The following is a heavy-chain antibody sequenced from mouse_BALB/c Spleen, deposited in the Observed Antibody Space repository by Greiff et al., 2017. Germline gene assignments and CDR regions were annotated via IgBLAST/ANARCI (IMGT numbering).Heavy chain of an antibody. Sequence: EVHLVESGGGLVKPGGSLKLSCAASGFTFSSYTMSWVRQTPEKRLEWVATISSGGSYTYYPDSVKGRFTISRDNAKNTLYLQMSSLKSEDTAMYYCTRNYYDYDGWYFDVWGAGTTVTVSS. J-gene: IGHJ1*01. CDR3: TRNYYDYDGWYFDV. CDR1: GFTFSSYT. D-gene: IGHD2-4*01. CDR2: ISSGGSYT. V-gene: IGHV5-6-4*01.